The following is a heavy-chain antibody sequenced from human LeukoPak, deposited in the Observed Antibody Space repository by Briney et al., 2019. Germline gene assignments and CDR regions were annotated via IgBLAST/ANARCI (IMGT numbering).Heavy chain of an antibody. J-gene: IGHJ4*02. D-gene: IGHD3-16*01. V-gene: IGHV1-18*01. CDR1: GYTVNSYR. CDR3: VRDGFRGPSDY. Sequence: GASVKVSCKASGYTVNSYRINWVRQAPGQGLEWMGSINAYNGNTNYAQKVQGRVTMTTDTSTSTAYMELRSLRSDDTALYYCVRDGFRGPSDYWGQGTLVTVSS. CDR2: INAYNGNT.